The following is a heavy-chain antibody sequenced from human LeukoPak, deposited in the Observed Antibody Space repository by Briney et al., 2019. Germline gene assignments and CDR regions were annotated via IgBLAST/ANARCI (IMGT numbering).Heavy chain of an antibody. CDR3: AKAVAASWYYFDY. Sequence: GGSLRLSCAASGFTFSSYAMHWVRQAPGKGLEWVAVISYDGSNKYYADSVKGRFTISRDNSKSTLYLQMNTLRTEDTAVYYCAKAVAASWYYFDYWGQGTLVTVSS. CDR2: ISYDGSNK. J-gene: IGHJ4*02. CDR1: GFTFSSYA. V-gene: IGHV3-30*14. D-gene: IGHD2-15*01.